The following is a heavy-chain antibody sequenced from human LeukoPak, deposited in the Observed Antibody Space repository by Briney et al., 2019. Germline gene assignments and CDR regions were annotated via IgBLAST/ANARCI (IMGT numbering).Heavy chain of an antibody. CDR3: ARLSYCSSTSCYSDYFDY. V-gene: IGHV4-39*01. CDR1: GGSFSGYY. J-gene: IGHJ4*02. D-gene: IGHD2-2*01. Sequence: SETLSLTCAVYGGSFSGYYWGWIRQPPGKGLEWIGSIYYSGSTYYNPSLKSRVTISVDTSKNQFSLKLSSVTAADTAVYYCARLSYCSSTSCYSDYFDYWGQGTLVTVSS. CDR2: IYYSGST.